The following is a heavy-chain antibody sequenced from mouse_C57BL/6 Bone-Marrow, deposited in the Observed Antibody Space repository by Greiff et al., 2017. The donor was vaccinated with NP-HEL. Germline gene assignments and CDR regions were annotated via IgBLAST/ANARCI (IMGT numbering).Heavy chain of an antibody. CDR1: GYTFTSYG. J-gene: IGHJ3*01. CDR2: IYPRSGNT. V-gene: IGHV1-81*01. CDR3: ARGIYGNCLFAY. D-gene: IGHD2-1*01. Sequence: SIKMSCKASGYTFTSYGISWVKQRTGQGLEWIGEIYPRSGNTYYNEKFKGKATLTADKSSSTAYMELRSLTSEDSAVYFCARGIYGNCLFAYWGQGTLVTVSA.